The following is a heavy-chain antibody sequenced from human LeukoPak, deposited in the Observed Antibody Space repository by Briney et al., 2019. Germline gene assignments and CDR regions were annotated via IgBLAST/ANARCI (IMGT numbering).Heavy chain of an antibody. CDR2: IYTSGST. Sequence: SETLSLTCTVSGGSISSYYWSWIRQPAGKGLEWIGRIYTSGSTNYNPSLKSRVTMSVDTSKNQFSLKLSSVTAADTAVYYCARETPRGSSETYYDFWSGYPGFDYWGQGTLVTVSS. D-gene: IGHD3-3*01. CDR3: ARETPRGSSETYYDFWSGYPGFDY. J-gene: IGHJ4*02. CDR1: GGSISSYY. V-gene: IGHV4-4*07.